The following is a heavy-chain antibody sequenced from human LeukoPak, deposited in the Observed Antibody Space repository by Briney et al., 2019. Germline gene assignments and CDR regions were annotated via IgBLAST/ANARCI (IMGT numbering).Heavy chain of an antibody. J-gene: IGHJ4*02. Sequence: ASVKVSCKASGYTFTDYYIHCVRQAPGQWLEWIGWINPNSGDTNYAQKFQGRVTMTSDTSISTAYMELSSLRSDDTAIYCCARRPHSSGWSSSITLFEHWGQGTLVTVSS. CDR1: GYTFTDYY. V-gene: IGHV1-2*02. CDR3: ARRPHSSGWSSSITLFEH. CDR2: INPNSGDT. D-gene: IGHD6-19*01.